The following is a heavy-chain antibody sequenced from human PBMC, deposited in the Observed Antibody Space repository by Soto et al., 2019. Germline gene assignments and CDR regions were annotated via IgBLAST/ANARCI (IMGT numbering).Heavy chain of an antibody. CDR2: ISYDGSNK. V-gene: IGHV3-30-3*01. CDR3: ARDQAVEGSLVFTY. D-gene: IGHD6-13*01. Sequence: QVQLVESGGGVVQPGRSLRLSCAASGFTFSSYAMHWVRQAPGKGLEWVAVISYDGSNKYYADSVEGRFTISRDNSKNTLYLQMNSLRAKDTAVYYCARDQAVEGSLVFTYWGQGTLVTVSS. CDR1: GFTFSSYA. J-gene: IGHJ4*02.